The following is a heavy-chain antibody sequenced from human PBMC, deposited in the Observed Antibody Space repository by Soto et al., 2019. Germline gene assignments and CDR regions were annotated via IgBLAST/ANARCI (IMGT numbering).Heavy chain of an antibody. CDR3: ARAVEDWDPYINAFDI. CDR1: GDSVSSNSAA. J-gene: IGHJ3*02. V-gene: IGHV6-1*01. Sequence: KQSQTLSLTCAISGDSVSSNSAAWNWIRQSPSRGLEWLGRTYYRSKWYNDYAVSVKSRITITPDTSKNQFSLQLNSATPEDTTAYYCARAVEDWDPYINAFDIWGQGTMVTVSS. CDR2: TYYRSKWYN. D-gene: IGHD3-9*01.